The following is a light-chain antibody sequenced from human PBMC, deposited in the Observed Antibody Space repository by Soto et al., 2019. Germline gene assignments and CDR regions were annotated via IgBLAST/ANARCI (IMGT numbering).Light chain of an antibody. J-gene: IGLJ2*01. CDR3: SSYTSSNSVV. CDR1: SSDIGAYNY. V-gene: IGLV2-14*01. Sequence: QSALTQPASVSGSPGQSITISCTGTSSDIGAYNYVSWYLQHPGKATKLLIYEVGNRPSGVSNRFSGSKSGNTASLTISGLQPEDEADYYCSSYTSSNSVVFCGGTKLTVL. CDR2: EVG.